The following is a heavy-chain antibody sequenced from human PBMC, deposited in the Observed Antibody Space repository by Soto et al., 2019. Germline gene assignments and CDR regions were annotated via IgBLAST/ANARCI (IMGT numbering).Heavy chain of an antibody. J-gene: IGHJ3*02. CDR3: ARAKHGYMYIDAFDM. CDR1: GVSISDNAYY. Sequence: QVQLQESGPGLVKPSQTLSLTCTVSGVSISDNAYYWTWIRQHPGKGLECIGYIYHSGTTYYKPSLKSRVSMSLDTSEGQFSLNVTSVTAADTAVYYCARAKHGYMYIDAFDMWGPGTMVIVSS. CDR2: IYHSGTT. V-gene: IGHV4-31*03. D-gene: IGHD5-18*01.